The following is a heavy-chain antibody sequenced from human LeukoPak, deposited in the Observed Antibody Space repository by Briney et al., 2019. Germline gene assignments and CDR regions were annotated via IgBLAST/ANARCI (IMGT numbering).Heavy chain of an antibody. J-gene: IGHJ6*03. CDR2: IVVGSGNT. V-gene: IGHV1-58*02. CDR3: ATIRRQQLVNSPYYYYYYMDV. Sequence: ASVKVSCKASGFTFSSSTMQWVRQARGQRLEWIGWIVVGSGNTNYAQKFQERVTISRDMSTSTAYMELSSLRSEDTAVYYCATIRRQQLVNSPYYYYYYMDVWGKGTTVTVS. CDR1: GFTFSSST. D-gene: IGHD6-6*01.